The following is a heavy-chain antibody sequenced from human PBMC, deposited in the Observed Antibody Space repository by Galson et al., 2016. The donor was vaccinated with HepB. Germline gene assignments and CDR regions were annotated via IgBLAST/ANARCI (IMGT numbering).Heavy chain of an antibody. J-gene: IGHJ4*02. CDR2: IIPIFDTP. Sequence: SVKVSCKASGDFVSTYAISWARQAPGQGLEWMGGIIPIFDTPHYAQSFQGRVTITADESTSTAYLELSRPRSEDTAVYYCATWEPGPNWGQGTLVTVSS. V-gene: IGHV1-69*13. D-gene: IGHD1-26*01. CDR1: GDFVSTYA. CDR3: ATWEPGPN.